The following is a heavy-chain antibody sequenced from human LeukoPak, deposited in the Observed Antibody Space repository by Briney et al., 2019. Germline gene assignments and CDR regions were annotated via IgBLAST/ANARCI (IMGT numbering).Heavy chain of an antibody. V-gene: IGHV4-59*08. CDR1: GGSISRYY. J-gene: IGHJ4*02. D-gene: IGHD3/OR15-3a*01. Sequence: PSETLSLTCTVSGGSISRYYWSWIRQPPGKGLEWIGYKDYSGSTNYNRSLKSRVTISVDTSKNQFSLRLTSVTAADTAVYYCARQTGSGLFILPGGQGTLVTVSS. CDR3: ARQTGSGLFILP. CDR2: KDYSGST.